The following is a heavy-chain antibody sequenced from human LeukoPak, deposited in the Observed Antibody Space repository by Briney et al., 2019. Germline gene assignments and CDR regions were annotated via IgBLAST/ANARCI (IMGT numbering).Heavy chain of an antibody. V-gene: IGHV3-48*03. CDR2: ISSSGSTI. CDR1: GFTFSSYE. J-gene: IGHJ4*02. Sequence: PGGSLRLSCAASGFTFSSYEMNWVRQAPRKRLEWVSYISSSGSTIYYADSVKGRFTISRDNAKNSLYLQMNSLRAEDTAVYYCARGSGVLVDPFDYWGQGTLVTVSS. D-gene: IGHD3-10*01. CDR3: ARGSGVLVDPFDY.